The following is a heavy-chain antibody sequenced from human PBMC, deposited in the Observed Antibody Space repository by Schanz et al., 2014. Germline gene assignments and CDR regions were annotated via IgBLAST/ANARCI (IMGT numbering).Heavy chain of an antibody. CDR1: GFPFSDYF. CDR2: ISSSSSTR. CDR3: AKGRFGELSAFDI. Sequence: VQLAESGGGLVQPGGSLRLSCTASGFPFSDYFMAWIRQPPGRGLEWVSYISSSSSTRYYADSVKGRFTISRDNAKNTLYLQMNSLRAEDTAVYYCAKGRFGELSAFDIWGQGTMVTVSS. J-gene: IGHJ3*02. V-gene: IGHV3-11*01. D-gene: IGHD3-10*01.